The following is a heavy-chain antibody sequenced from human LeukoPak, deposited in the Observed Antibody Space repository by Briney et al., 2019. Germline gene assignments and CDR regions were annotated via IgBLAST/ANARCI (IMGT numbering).Heavy chain of an antibody. Sequence: GRSLRLSCAASGFTFSSYGMHWVRQAPGKGLEWVAVISYDGSNKYYADSVKGRFTISRDNSKNTLYLQMNSLRAEDTAVYYCASNVVPADLHAFDIWGQGTMVTVSS. CDR3: ASNVVPADLHAFDI. CDR1: GFTFSSYG. J-gene: IGHJ3*02. D-gene: IGHD2-2*01. CDR2: ISYDGSNK. V-gene: IGHV3-30*03.